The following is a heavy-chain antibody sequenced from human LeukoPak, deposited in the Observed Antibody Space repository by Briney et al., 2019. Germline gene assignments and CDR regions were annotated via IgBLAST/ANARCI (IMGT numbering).Heavy chain of an antibody. CDR3: ARDAGLGDWGYRAFDP. CDR1: GYTFTSYN. Sequence: ASVKVSCKASGYTFTSYNINWVRQAPGQGLEWMGWINPNSGGTNYAQKFQGRVTMTRDTSISTAYMELSRLRSDDTAVYYCARDAGLGDWGYRAFDPWGQGTLVTVSS. D-gene: IGHD3/OR15-3a*01. CDR2: INPNSGGT. J-gene: IGHJ5*02. V-gene: IGHV1-2*02.